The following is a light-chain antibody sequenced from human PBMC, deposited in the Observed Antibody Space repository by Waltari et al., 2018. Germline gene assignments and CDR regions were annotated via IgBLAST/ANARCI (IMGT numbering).Light chain of an antibody. J-gene: IGKJ2*01. CDR1: RDINNF. V-gene: IGKV1-33*01. CDR3: QLYDDFPPYT. Sequence: DIQMTQSPYSLSASVGDRVTISCQASRDINNFLNWYQQKPGKAPTLLIYDASNLEIGVPSRFSGRGSGTHFTLTITNVQPEDVATYYCQLYDDFPPYTFGQGTKLDIK. CDR2: DAS.